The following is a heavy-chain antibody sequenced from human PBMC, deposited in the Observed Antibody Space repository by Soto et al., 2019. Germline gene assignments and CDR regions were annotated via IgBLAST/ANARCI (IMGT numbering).Heavy chain of an antibody. CDR2: ISHDGSKK. J-gene: IGHJ6*02. V-gene: IGHV3-30*03. CDR1: GFTFSSFG. Sequence: GGSLRLSCAVSGFTFSSFGMHWVRQAPGKGLEWVAVISHDGSKKYHADSVKGRFTISRDNSKNTLYLQMNSLRTEDTALYYCARVRALDYYYGMDVWGQGTTVTVSS. CDR3: ARVRALDYYYGMDV.